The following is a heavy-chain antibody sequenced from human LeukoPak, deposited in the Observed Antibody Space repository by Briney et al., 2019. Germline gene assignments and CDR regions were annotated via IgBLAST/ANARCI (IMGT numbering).Heavy chain of an antibody. J-gene: IGHJ6*02. V-gene: IGHV3-66*01. CDR2: IYSGGST. Sequence: GGSLRLSCAASGFTFSSNYMSWVRQAPGKGLEWVSVIYSGGSTYYSDSVKGRFTIYRDNSKNTLYLQMNSLRAEDTAVYYCARECGIAVAGTRSGLPRYYYYGMDVWGQGTTVTVSS. D-gene: IGHD6-19*01. CDR1: GFTFSSNY. CDR3: ARECGIAVAGTRSGLPRYYYYGMDV.